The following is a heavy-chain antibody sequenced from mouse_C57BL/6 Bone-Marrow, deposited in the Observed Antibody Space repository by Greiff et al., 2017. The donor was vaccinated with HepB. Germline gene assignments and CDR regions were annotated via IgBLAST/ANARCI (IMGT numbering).Heavy chain of an antibody. Sequence: VQLQQSGAELVRPGASVKLSCTASGFNIKDDYMHWVKQRPEQGLEWIGWIDPENGDTEYASKFQGKATITADTSSNTAYLQLSSLTSEDTAVYYCTTGGSSGYPSWFAYWGQGTLVTVSA. V-gene: IGHV14-4*01. CDR2: IDPENGDT. CDR3: TTGGSSGYPSWFAY. CDR1: GFNIKDDY. J-gene: IGHJ3*01. D-gene: IGHD3-2*02.